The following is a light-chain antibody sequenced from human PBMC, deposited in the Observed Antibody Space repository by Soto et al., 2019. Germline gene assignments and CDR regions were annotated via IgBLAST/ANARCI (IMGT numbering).Light chain of an antibody. CDR2: AVT. Sequence: QSALTQPASVSGPPGQSITISCTGTSSDVGGYNYVSWYQQHPGKAPKLMIYAVTNRPSGVSDRFSGSKSGNTASLTISGLQADDEADYYCSSYTSRSTLVVFGGGTKVTVL. J-gene: IGLJ3*02. V-gene: IGLV2-14*01. CDR3: SSYTSRSTLVV. CDR1: SSDVGGYNY.